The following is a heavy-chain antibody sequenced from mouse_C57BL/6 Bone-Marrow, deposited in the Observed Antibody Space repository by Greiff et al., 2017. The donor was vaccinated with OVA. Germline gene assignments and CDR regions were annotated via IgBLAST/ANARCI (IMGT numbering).Heavy chain of an antibody. J-gene: IGHJ3*01. Sequence: VQLQQPGAELVKPGASVKLSCKASGYTFTSYWMHWVKQRPGQGLEWIGMIHPNSGSTNYNEKFKSKATLTVDKSSSTAYMQLSSLTSEDSAVYYGARLEISGPWFAYWGQGTLVTVSA. V-gene: IGHV1-64*01. CDR1: GYTFTSYW. CDR2: IHPNSGST. CDR3: ARLEISGPWFAY.